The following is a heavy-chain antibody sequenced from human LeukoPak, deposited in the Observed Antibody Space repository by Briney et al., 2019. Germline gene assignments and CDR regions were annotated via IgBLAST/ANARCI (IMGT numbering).Heavy chain of an antibody. CDR2: ISYDGSNK. Sequence: PGGSLRLSCAASGFTFSSYAMHWVRQAPGKGLEWVAVISYDGSNKYYADSVKGRFTISRDNSKNTLYLQMNSLRAEDTAVYYCARVMVGLRLGELSSPDYWGQGTLVTVSS. V-gene: IGHV3-30-3*01. J-gene: IGHJ4*02. CDR3: ARVMVGLRLGELSSPDY. CDR1: GFTFSSYA. D-gene: IGHD3-16*02.